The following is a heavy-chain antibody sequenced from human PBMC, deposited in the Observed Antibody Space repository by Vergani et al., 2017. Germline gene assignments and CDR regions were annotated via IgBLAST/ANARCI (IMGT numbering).Heavy chain of an antibody. CDR3: ARVNTETNGHLYYYYYMDV. CDR1: GGSFTSYH. CDR2: IDHTGRP. J-gene: IGHJ6*03. D-gene: IGHD4-11*01. Sequence: QVQLQQWGGGLLKPSETLSLTCVVNGGSFTSYHWTWIRQSPGEGLEWVGDIDHTGRPDYNPSPKSRFTMSVAKSRNQFSLTLNSVTATDTAIYFCARVNTETNGHLYYYYYMDVWGQGTAVTVS. V-gene: IGHV4-34*01.